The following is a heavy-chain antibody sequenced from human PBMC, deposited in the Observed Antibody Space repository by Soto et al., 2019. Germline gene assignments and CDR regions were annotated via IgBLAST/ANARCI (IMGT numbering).Heavy chain of an antibody. Sequence: QVQLQQSGPRLVKPSETLSLTCTVSSGPDRSHNWGWIRQPPGTGLEWIGYVYYTGDTAYNPSLRGRVTIPADTSTNDISLTLNSMTAAHTAVYYCVRQGIDYLHGLVNVWGQGTTVSVSS. CDR2: VYYTGDT. D-gene: IGHD4-17*01. CDR3: VRQGIDYLHGLVNV. V-gene: IGHV4-59*08. CDR1: SGPDRSHN. J-gene: IGHJ6*02.